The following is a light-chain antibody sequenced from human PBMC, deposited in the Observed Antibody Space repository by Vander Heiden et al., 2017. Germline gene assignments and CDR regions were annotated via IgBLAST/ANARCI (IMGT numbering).Light chain of an antibody. V-gene: IGLV3-21*02. CDR3: QVWDSRSTHYV. J-gene: IGLJ1*01. CDR1: NLGGQS. Sequence: SAVLTQAPSVSVAPGQTARISCGGDNLGGQSVHWYQQKPGQAPVLVVYDDTKRPSGSPERLSASRSGNTATLTISRVEAGDEADYYCQVWDSRSTHYVFGTGTKVTVL. CDR2: DDT.